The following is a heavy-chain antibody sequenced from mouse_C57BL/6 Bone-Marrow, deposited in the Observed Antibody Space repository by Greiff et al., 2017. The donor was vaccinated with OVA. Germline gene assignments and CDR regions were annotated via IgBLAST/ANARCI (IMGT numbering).Heavy chain of an antibody. V-gene: IGHV14-4*01. CDR2: IDPENGDT. CDR3: TTFPLAWFAY. CDR1: GFNIKDDY. Sequence: VQLQQSGAELVRPGASVKLSCTASGFNIKDDYMHWVKQRPEQGLEWIGWIDPENGDTEYASKFQGKATITADTSSNTAYLQLSSLTSEDTAVYYCTTFPLAWFAYWGQGTLVTVSA. J-gene: IGHJ3*01.